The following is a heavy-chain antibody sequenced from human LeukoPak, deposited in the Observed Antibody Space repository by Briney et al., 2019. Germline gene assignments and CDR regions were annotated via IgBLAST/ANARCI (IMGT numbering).Heavy chain of an antibody. Sequence: PGGSLRLSCAASGFTFSSYSMNWVRQAPGKGLEWVSYISSSSSTIYYADSVKGRFTISRDNAKNSLYLQMNSLRAEDTAVYYCARVLPRIAAAAHDAFDIWGQGTMVTVSS. CDR2: ISSSSSTI. CDR3: ARVLPRIAAAAHDAFDI. CDR1: GFTFSSYS. D-gene: IGHD6-13*01. J-gene: IGHJ3*02. V-gene: IGHV3-48*04.